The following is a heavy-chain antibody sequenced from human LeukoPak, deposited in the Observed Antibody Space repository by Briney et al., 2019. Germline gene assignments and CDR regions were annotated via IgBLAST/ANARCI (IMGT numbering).Heavy chain of an antibody. CDR1: GGSISSSSYY. V-gene: IGHV4-39*07. J-gene: IGHJ4*02. CDR2: MYYSGST. D-gene: IGHD3-22*01. CDR3: RSYYYDSSGYYSFDY. Sequence: SETLSLTCTVSGGSISSSSYYWGWIRQPPGKGLEWIGSMYYSGSTYYNPSLKSRITISVDTSKNQFSLKLSSVTAADTAVYYCRSYYYDSSGYYSFDYWGQGTLVTVSS.